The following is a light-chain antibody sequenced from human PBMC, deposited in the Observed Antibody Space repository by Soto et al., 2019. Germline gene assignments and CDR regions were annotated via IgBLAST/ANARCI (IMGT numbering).Light chain of an antibody. CDR2: EDS. V-gene: IGLV2-23*01. J-gene: IGLJ1*01. CDR3: CSYAGSGTYV. Sequence: QSALTQPASVSGSPGRSITISCTGTSSDVGNYNLVSWYQQHPGKAPKLMIYEDSKRPSGVSNRFSGSKSGSTASSTISGLQAEDEADYYCCSYAGSGTYVFGTGTKVTVL. CDR1: SSDVGNYNL.